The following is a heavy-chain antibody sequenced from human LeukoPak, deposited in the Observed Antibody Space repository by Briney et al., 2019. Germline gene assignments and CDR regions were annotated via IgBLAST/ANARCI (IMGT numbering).Heavy chain of an antibody. V-gene: IGHV3-21*04. J-gene: IGHJ4*02. CDR3: ARVASMMVRGVIRAFGY. CDR1: GFTFSSYS. CDR2: ISSSSSYI. D-gene: IGHD3-10*01. Sequence: GGSLRLSCAASGFTFSSYSMNWVRQAPGKGLEWVSSISSSSSYIYYADSVKGRFTISRDNAKNSLYLQMNSLRSEDTAVYYCARVASMMVRGVIRAFGYWGQGTLVTVSS.